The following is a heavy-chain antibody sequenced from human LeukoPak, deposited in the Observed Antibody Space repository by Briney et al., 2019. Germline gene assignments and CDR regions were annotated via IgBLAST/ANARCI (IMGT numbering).Heavy chain of an antibody. J-gene: IGHJ3*02. CDR3: ARDWSGGAFDI. V-gene: IGHV3-48*01. Sequence: GGSLRLSCAASGFTFSSYSMNWVRQAPGKGLEWVSYISSSSSPIYYADSVKGRFTISRDTAKNSLYLQMNSLRAEDTAVYYCARDWSGGAFDIWGQGTMVTVSS. D-gene: IGHD3-10*01. CDR2: ISSSSSPI. CDR1: GFTFSSYS.